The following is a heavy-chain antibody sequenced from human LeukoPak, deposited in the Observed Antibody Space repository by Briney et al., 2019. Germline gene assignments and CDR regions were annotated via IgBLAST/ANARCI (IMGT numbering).Heavy chain of an antibody. D-gene: IGHD2-8*01. CDR3: AREPLGYCTNGVCYAFDY. CDR1: GFTFSSYG. J-gene: IGHJ4*02. Sequence: PGGSLRLSCAASGFTFSSYGMHWVRQAPGKGLEWVAVIWYDGSNKYYADSVKGRFTISRDNSKSTLYLQMNSLRAEDTAVYYCAREPLGYCTNGVCYAFDYWGQGTLVTVSS. CDR2: IWYDGSNK. V-gene: IGHV3-33*01.